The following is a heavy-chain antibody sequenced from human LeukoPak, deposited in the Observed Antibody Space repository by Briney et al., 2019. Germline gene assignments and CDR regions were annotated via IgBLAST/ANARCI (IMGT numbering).Heavy chain of an antibody. D-gene: IGHD2-15*01. Sequence: PGGSLRLSCAASGFTFSDYYMSWIRQAPGKGLEWVSYISSSSSYTNYADSMKGRFTISRDNAKNSLYLQMNSLRAEDTAVYYCARETRTLGVAATSWFDPWGQGTLVTVSS. J-gene: IGHJ5*02. CDR3: ARETRTLGVAATSWFDP. CDR2: ISSSSSYT. V-gene: IGHV3-11*06. CDR1: GFTFSDYY.